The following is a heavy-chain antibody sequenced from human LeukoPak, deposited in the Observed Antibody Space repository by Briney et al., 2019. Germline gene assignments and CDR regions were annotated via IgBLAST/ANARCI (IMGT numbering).Heavy chain of an antibody. CDR1: GFTFSSYG. D-gene: IGHD6-13*01. Sequence: GGSLRLSCAASGFTFSSYGMSWVRQAPGKGLEWVSAISGSGGSTYYADSVKGRFTISRGNSKNTLYLQMNSLRAEDTAVYYCGSPIAAAGSMDVWGKGTTVTISS. J-gene: IGHJ6*03. CDR2: ISGSGGST. V-gene: IGHV3-23*01. CDR3: GSPIAAAGSMDV.